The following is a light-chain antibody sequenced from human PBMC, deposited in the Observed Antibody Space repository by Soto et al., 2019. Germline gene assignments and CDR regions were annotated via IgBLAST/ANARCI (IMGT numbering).Light chain of an antibody. J-gene: IGKJ2*01. CDR2: SAS. Sequence: EIVMTQSPATLSVSPGERVTLSCRASQSVSSNLAWYQQKPGQAPRLLIYSASTRATGIPGRFSGSGSGTEFTLTISSLQSEDFAVYYCQQYHYWPYTFGQGTKLEIK. CDR3: QQYHYWPYT. V-gene: IGKV3-15*01. CDR1: QSVSSN.